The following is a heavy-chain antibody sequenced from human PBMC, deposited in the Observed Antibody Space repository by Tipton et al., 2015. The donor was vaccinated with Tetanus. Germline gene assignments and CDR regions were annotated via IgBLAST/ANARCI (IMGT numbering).Heavy chain of an antibody. V-gene: IGHV3-30*03. Sequence: SLRLSCAASGFTFSNFGMHWVRQSPGKGLEWLAVISYDGITKYYAESVQGRFTISRDHAKNTVYLQMNSLRAEDTAVYFCARRSLTNYGLDVWGQGTPVTVSS. D-gene: IGHD1-1*01. CDR1: GFTFSNFG. CDR2: ISYDGITK. J-gene: IGHJ6*02. CDR3: ARRSLTNYGLDV.